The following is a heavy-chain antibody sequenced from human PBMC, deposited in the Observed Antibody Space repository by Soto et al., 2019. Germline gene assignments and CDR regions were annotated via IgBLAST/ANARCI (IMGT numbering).Heavy chain of an antibody. Sequence: GESLKISCKGSGYSFTSYWISWVRQMPGKGLEWMGRIDPSDSYTNYSPSFQGHVTISADKSISTAYLQWSSLKASDTAMYYCAGNYYYGSGSYYTALYYYYGMDVWGQGTTVTVS. CDR2: IDPSDSYT. CDR1: GYSFTSYW. J-gene: IGHJ6*02. V-gene: IGHV5-10-1*01. D-gene: IGHD3-10*01. CDR3: AGNYYYGSGSYYTALYYYYGMDV.